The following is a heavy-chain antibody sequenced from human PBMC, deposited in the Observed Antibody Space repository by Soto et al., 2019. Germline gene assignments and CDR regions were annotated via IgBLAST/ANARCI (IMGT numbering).Heavy chain of an antibody. J-gene: IGHJ5*02. Sequence: QVQLVQSGAEVKKPGASVKVSCKASGYTFTSYDIRWVRQAPGQGLESMGWISAYNGNTNYAQKLQDRVTMTTDTSTITAYMELRSLRSDVTAVYYCASEGSTMGAGGFGTWGQGTRVTVSS. V-gene: IGHV1-18*01. CDR2: ISAYNGNT. D-gene: IGHD3-10*01. CDR1: GYTFTSYD. CDR3: ASEGSTMGAGGFGT.